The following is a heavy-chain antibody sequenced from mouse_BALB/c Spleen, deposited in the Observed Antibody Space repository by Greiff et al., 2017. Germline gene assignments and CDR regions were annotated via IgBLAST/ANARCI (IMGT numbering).Heavy chain of an antibody. CDR1: GFTFSSYA. D-gene: IGHD2-3*01. V-gene: IGHV5-9-4*01. CDR2: ISSGGSYT. J-gene: IGHJ4*01. CDR3: ARVWIYDGYYGAMDY. Sequence: EVQLVESGGGLVKPGGSLKLSCAASGFTFSSYAMSWVRQSPEKRLEWVAEISSGGSYTYYPDTVTGRFTISRDNAKNTLYLEMSRLRSEDTAMYYCARVWIYDGYYGAMDYWGQGTSVTVSS.